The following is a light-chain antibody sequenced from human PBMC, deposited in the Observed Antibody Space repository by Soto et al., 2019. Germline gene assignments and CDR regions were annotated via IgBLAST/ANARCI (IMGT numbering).Light chain of an antibody. Sequence: QSVLTQPPSVSGAPGQRVTISCTGSSSNIGAGYDVHWYKQLPGTAPKLLIYGNSTRPSGVPDRFSGSKSGTSASLAITGLQAEDEAEYCCQSYDSSLSGNVVFGGGTKLTVL. CDR2: GNS. CDR1: SSNIGAGYD. V-gene: IGLV1-40*01. CDR3: QSYDSSLSGNVV. J-gene: IGLJ2*01.